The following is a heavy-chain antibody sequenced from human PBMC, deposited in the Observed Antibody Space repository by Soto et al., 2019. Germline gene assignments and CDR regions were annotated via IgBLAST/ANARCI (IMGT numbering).Heavy chain of an antibody. CDR3: ARSYSSGWYWATPNRDYYYYYMDV. V-gene: IGHV4-59*01. D-gene: IGHD6-19*01. CDR1: GGSISSYY. Sequence: SETLSLTCTVSGGSISSYYWSWIRQPPGKGLEWIGYIYYSGSTNYNPSLKSRVTISVDTSKNRFSLKLSSVTAADTAVYYCARSYSSGWYWATPNRDYYYYYMDVWGKGTTVTVSS. J-gene: IGHJ6*03. CDR2: IYYSGST.